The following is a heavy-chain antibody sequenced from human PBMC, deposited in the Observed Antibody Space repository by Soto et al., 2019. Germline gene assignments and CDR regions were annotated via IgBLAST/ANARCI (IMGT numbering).Heavy chain of an antibody. CDR1: GYTFINYY. J-gene: IGHJ4*02. Sequence: ASVKVSCKASGYTFINYYIHWVRQAPGQSLEWVGRFNPTSGSTNYAQKFQDRVTLTMDTSTTTVFMEMSSLRLDDTAVYFCARGRASFHFDYWGQGTPVTVSS. V-gene: IGHV1-46*01. CDR2: FNPTSGST. D-gene: IGHD3-16*02. CDR3: ARGRASFHFDY.